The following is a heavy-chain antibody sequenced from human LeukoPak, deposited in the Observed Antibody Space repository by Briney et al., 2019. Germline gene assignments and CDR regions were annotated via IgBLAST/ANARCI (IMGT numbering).Heavy chain of an antibody. CDR1: GFSFDGYA. J-gene: IGHJ6*03. CDR2: INWNGRIT. Sequence: GGTLRLTCAVSGFSFDGYAMNWIRQVPGRGLEWICGINWNGRITEYADSVKDRFTISRQNTKNSLYLYMNNLGGEDTALYFCARGSVQLWLRDTYYYMDVWGKGTTVTVSS. CDR3: ARGSVQLWLRDTYYYMDV. D-gene: IGHD5-18*01. V-gene: IGHV3-20*04.